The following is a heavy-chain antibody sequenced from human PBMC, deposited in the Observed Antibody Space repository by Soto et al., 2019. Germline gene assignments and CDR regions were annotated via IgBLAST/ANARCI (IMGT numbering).Heavy chain of an antibody. CDR3: AKDGAPRYCGRSSCHPAWAY. D-gene: IGHD2-15*01. Sequence: QVQLVESGGGVVQPGRSLRLSCAGSGFTFNNYGLHWVRQAPGKGLEWVAVISYDGSHKYYADSVKGRFTISRDNSNNMLDLQMDSLRAEDTAVYYCAKDGAPRYCGRSSCHPAWAYWGQGTLVTVSS. V-gene: IGHV3-30*18. J-gene: IGHJ4*02. CDR1: GFTFNNYG. CDR2: ISYDGSHK.